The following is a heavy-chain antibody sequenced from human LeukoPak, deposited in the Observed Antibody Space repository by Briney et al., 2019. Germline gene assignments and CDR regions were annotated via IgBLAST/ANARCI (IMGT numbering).Heavy chain of an antibody. CDR2: IWYDGSNK. J-gene: IGHJ4*02. Sequence: GGSLRLSCVASGFTFSSYGMHWVRQAPGKGLEWVAVIWYDGSNKYYADSVKGRFTISRDNSKNTLDLQMNSLRVEDAAVYYRVRDYLGSEKYGGNFDYWGQGTLVTVSS. CDR3: VRDYLGSEKYGGNFDY. V-gene: IGHV3-33*01. D-gene: IGHD4-23*01. CDR1: GFTFSSYG.